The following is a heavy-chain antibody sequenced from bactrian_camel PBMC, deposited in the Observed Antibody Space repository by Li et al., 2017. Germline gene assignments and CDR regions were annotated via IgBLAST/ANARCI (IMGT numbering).Heavy chain of an antibody. CDR2: IRPDGDT. CDR1: GFSFDGYL. V-gene: IGHV3S1*01. Sequence: HVQLVESGGGLVQPGGSLTLSCSASGFSFDGYLMSWVRQAPGKGLQWVAGIRPDGDTYVEDSMKDLIVVSRDNAKNIMTLQLLNLRTEDSAMYYCSRSDCSANYCYASGLRDFAYWGQGTQVTVS. CDR3: SRSDCSANYCYASGLRDFAY. J-gene: IGHJ6*01. D-gene: IGHD3*01.